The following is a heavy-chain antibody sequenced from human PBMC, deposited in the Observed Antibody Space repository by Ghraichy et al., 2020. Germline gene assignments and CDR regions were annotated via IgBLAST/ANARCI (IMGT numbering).Heavy chain of an antibody. CDR3: ARGYDSDEDEPEYYYYYGMDV. J-gene: IGHJ6*02. V-gene: IGHV1-18*01. D-gene: IGHD3-9*01. Sequence: ASVKVSCKASGYTFTSYGISWVRQAPGQGLEWMGWISAYNGNTNYAQKLQGRVTMTTDTFTSTAYMELRSLRSDDTAMYYCARGYDSDEDEPEYYYYYGMDVWGQGTTVTVSS. CDR1: GYTFTSYG. CDR2: ISAYNGNT.